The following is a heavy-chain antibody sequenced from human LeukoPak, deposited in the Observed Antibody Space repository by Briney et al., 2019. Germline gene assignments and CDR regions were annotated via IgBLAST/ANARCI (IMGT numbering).Heavy chain of an antibody. J-gene: IGHJ4*02. CDR3: ARDRRRLRLGELSPDFDY. D-gene: IGHD3-16*02. Sequence: GASVNVSCTASGYTFTSYGISWVRQAPGQGLEWMGWISAYNGNTNYSQKLQGRVTMTTDTSTSTAYMELRSLRSDDTAVYYCARDRRRLRLGELSPDFDYWGQGTLVTVSS. CDR2: ISAYNGNT. CDR1: GYTFTSYG. V-gene: IGHV1-18*01.